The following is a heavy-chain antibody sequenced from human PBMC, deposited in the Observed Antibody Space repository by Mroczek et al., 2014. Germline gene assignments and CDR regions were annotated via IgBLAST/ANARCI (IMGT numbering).Heavy chain of an antibody. CDR1: GGSISSGSYY. Sequence: QVQLVQSGPGLVKPSQTLSLTCTVSGGSISSGSYYWSWIRQPAGKGLEWIGRIYTSGSTNYNPSLKSRVTISVDTSKNQFSLKLSSVTAADTAVYYCASTTSGGIPAARIRYYYYGMDVWGQGTTVHRL. D-gene: IGHD2-2*01. CDR3: ASTTSGGIPAARIRYYYYGMDV. V-gene: IGHV4-61*02. J-gene: IGHJ6*02. CDR2: IYTSGST.